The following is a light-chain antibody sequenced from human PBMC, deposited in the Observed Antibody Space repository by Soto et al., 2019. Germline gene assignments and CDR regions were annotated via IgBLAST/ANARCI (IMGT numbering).Light chain of an antibody. J-gene: IGKJ1*01. CDR2: QAS. Sequence: DIQMTQSPSALSASVGDRVTITCRASQTISSWLAWYQQKPGEAPRLLIYQASSLETEVPSRFSGSGFGTEFTLTFSSLQPGDFATYYCQQYNSYSLTFGQGTKVEIK. V-gene: IGKV1-5*03. CDR1: QTISSW. CDR3: QQYNSYSLT.